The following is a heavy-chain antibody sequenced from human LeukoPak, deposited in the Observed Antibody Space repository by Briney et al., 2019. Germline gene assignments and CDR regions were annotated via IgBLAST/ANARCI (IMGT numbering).Heavy chain of an antibody. Sequence: PGGSLRLSCVASGFTFSSYSGIWVRHTPGEGLECVSSISSGSTYIYSPDSVRGRFTISRDNAKNSLFLQMDSLRPEDTAVYYCASGYSYDSLRFWGQGTLVTVSS. CDR2: ISSGSTYI. CDR3: ASGYSYDSLRF. V-gene: IGHV3-21*01. J-gene: IGHJ4*02. D-gene: IGHD3-22*01. CDR1: GFTFSSYS.